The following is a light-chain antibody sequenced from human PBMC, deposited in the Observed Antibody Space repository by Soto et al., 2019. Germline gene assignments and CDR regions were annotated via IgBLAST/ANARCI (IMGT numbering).Light chain of an antibody. J-gene: IGLJ2*01. Sequence: QSALTQPASVSGSPGQSITIACTGTSSDVGSYNLVSWYQQHPGKAPKLMIYEGSKRPSGVSNRFSGSKSGNTASLTISGLQLEDEADYYCCSYAGSSTFVVFGGGTKLTVL. CDR1: SSDVGSYNL. CDR3: CSYAGSSTFVV. V-gene: IGLV2-23*03. CDR2: EGS.